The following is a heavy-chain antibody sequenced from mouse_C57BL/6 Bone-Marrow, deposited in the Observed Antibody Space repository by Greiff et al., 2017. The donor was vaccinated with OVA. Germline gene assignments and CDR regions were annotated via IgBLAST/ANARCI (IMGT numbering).Heavy chain of an antibody. J-gene: IGHJ4*01. CDR3: ARQAAQATGYYYAMDY. D-gene: IGHD3-2*02. V-gene: IGHV5-17*01. CDR1: GFTFSDYG. Sequence: EVKLMESGGGLVKPGGSLKLSCAASGFTFSDYGMHWVRQAPEKGLEWVAYISSGSSTIYYADTVKGRFTISRDNAKNTLFLQMTSLRSEDTAMYYCARQAAQATGYYYAMDYWGQGTSVTVSS. CDR2: ISSGSSTI.